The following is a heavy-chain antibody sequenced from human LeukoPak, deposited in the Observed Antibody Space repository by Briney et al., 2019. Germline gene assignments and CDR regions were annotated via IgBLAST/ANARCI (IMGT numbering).Heavy chain of an antibody. D-gene: IGHD5-18*01. CDR1: GVSISSSSYF. Sequence: SETLSLTCTVSGVSISSSSYFWGWIRQPPGKGLEWIGIIYYSGSTYYNPSLKSRVTISVDTSKNQFSLKLSSVTAADTAVYYCARAESGYSYSMDVWGQGTTVTVSS. CDR2: IYYSGST. J-gene: IGHJ6*03. CDR3: ARAESGYSYSMDV. V-gene: IGHV4-39*01.